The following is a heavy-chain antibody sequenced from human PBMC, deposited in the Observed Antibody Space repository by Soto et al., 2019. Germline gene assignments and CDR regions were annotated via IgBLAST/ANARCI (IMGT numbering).Heavy chain of an antibody. CDR2: ISGSGDNT. CDR1: RFTFGSYA. CDR3: AKDTGGVYDSSGYYPYYYYYGMDV. J-gene: IGHJ6*02. D-gene: IGHD3-22*01. Sequence: GGSLRLSCAASRFTFGSYAVSWVRQAPGKGLEWVSAISGSGDNTFYADSVKGRFTISRDNSKNTLYLQMNSLRAEDTAIYYCAKDTGGVYDSSGYYPYYYYYGMDVWGQGTTVTVSS. V-gene: IGHV3-23*01.